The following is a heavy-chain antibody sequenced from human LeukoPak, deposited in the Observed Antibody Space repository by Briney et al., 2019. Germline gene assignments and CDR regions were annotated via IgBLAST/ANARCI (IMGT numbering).Heavy chain of an antibody. J-gene: IGHJ4*02. CDR1: GFTFEGYG. V-gene: IGHV3-20*04. CDR3: ATSKYSGSY. D-gene: IGHD1-26*01. Sequence: PGGSLRLSCVASGFTFEGYGMTWVRQSPGKGPEWVAAINWDGTDIGYAESVKGRFTISRDNAKNSLYLQMNSLRAEDTAVYYCATSKYSGSYWGQGTLVTVSS. CDR2: INWDGTDI.